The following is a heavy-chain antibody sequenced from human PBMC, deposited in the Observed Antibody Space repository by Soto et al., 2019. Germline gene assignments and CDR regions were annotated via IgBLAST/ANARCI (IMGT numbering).Heavy chain of an antibody. D-gene: IGHD2-21*01. V-gene: IGHV1-8*01. CDR2: MNPNSNNT. CDR3: ARSDGYHFNWLDS. J-gene: IGHJ5*01. Sequence: QVQLVQSGAEVKTPGASVKVSCKASGYTFARYDINWVRQAPGKGLEWMVWMNPNSNNTGYAQKLQGSLTMTSDISLNITHMELTSRRSEDTAVYYCARSDGYHFNWLDSLCQGTLVTVSA. CDR1: GYTFARYD.